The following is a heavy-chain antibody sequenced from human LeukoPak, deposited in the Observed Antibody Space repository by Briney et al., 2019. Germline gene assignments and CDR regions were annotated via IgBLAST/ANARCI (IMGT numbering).Heavy chain of an antibody. CDR1: GFTFSSYA. Sequence: GGSLRLSCAASGFTFSSYAMSWVRQAPGKGLEWVSAISGSGGSAYYADSVKGRFTISRDNSKNTLYLQMNSLRAEDTAVYYCAKESSQATYDFWSGYQYTWFDPWGQGTLVTVSS. D-gene: IGHD3-3*01. V-gene: IGHV3-23*01. CDR2: ISGSGGSA. J-gene: IGHJ5*02. CDR3: AKESSQATYDFWSGYQYTWFDP.